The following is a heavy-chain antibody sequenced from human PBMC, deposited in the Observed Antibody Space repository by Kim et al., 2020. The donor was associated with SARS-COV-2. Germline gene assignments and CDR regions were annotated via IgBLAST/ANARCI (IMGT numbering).Heavy chain of an antibody. V-gene: IGHV3-33*06. CDR2: IWYDGSNK. CDR1: GFTFSSYG. D-gene: IGHD2-15*01. J-gene: IGHJ6*02. CDR3: AKDLAASSYYGMDV. Sequence: GGSLRLSCAASGFTFSSYGMHWVRQAPGKGLEWVAVIWYDGSNKYYADSVKGRFTISRDNSKNTLYLQMNGLRAEDTAVYYCAKDLAASSYYGMDVWGQGTTVTVSS.